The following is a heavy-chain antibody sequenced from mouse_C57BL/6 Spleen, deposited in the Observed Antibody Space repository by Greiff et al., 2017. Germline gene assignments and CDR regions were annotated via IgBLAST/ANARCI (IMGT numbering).Heavy chain of an antibody. D-gene: IGHD1-1*01. CDR3: ASRTTVVVFDY. V-gene: IGHV1-82*01. Sequence: VQLQQSGPELVKPGASVKISCKASGYAFSSSWMNWVKQRPGKGLEWIGRIYPGDGDTNYNGKFKGKATLTADKSSSTAYMQLSSLTSEDSAVYFCASRTTVVVFDYWGQGTTLTVSS. CDR1: GYAFSSSW. CDR2: IYPGDGDT. J-gene: IGHJ2*01.